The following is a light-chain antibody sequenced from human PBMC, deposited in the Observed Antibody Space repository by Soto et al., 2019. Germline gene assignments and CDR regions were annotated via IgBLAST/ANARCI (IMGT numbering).Light chain of an antibody. CDR2: GAS. Sequence: VLTQSPGTLSLSPGERATLSCRASQSVRSSFLAWYQLKPGQAPRLLIYGASSRATGIPDRFSGSGSGTDFTLTISRLEPEDFAVYYCQQYDSSPWTFGQGTKVEIK. J-gene: IGKJ1*01. V-gene: IGKV3-20*01. CDR1: QSVRSSF. CDR3: QQYDSSPWT.